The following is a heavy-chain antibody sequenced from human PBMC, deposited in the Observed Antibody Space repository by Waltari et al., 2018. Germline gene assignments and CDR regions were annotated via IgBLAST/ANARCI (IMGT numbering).Heavy chain of an antibody. V-gene: IGHV1-69*14. CDR2: IIPIFGTA. J-gene: IGHJ4*02. CDR1: GDTSSSYA. D-gene: IGHD6-13*01. CDR3: ARDLPGAAAGNN. Sequence: QVQLVQSVAEVKKPGSSVKVSCMASGDTSSSYALRWLRQAPGQGLEWMGGIIPIFGTANYAQKFQGRVTITADKSTSTAYMELSSLRSEDTAVYYCARDLPGAAAGNNWGQGTLVTVSS.